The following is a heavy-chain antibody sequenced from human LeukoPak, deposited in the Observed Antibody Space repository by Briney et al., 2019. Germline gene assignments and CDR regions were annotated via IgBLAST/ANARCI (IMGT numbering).Heavy chain of an antibody. Sequence: SETLPLTCAVYGGSFSGYYWSWIRQPPGKGLEWIGEINHSGSTNYNPSLKSRVTISVDTSKNQFSLKLSSVTAADTAVYYCARSWFGEYGTNGWFDPRGQGTLVTVSS. D-gene: IGHD3-10*01. J-gene: IGHJ5*02. CDR1: GGSFSGYY. V-gene: IGHV4-34*01. CDR2: INHSGST. CDR3: ARSWFGEYGTNGWFDP.